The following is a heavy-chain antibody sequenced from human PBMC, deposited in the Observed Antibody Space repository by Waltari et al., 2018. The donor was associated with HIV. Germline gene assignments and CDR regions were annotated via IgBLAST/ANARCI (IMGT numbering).Heavy chain of an antibody. CDR2: INAGNGNT. V-gene: IGHV1-3*01. CDR3: ASEGGYNWNYPHWNDAFDI. D-gene: IGHD1-7*01. J-gene: IGHJ3*02. CDR1: GYTFTSYD. Sequence: QVQLVQSGAEVKKPGASVKVSCKASGYTFTSYDMHWVRQAPGQRLEWMGWINAGNGNTKYSQKFQGRVTITRDTSASTAYMELSSLRSEDTAVYYCASEGGYNWNYPHWNDAFDIWGQGTMVTVSS.